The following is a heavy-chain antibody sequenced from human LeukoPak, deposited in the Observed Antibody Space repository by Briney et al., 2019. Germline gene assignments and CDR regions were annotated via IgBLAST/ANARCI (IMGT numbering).Heavy chain of an antibody. CDR3: AKEDDRGGAFDI. CDR1: GFTFSSYE. D-gene: IGHD1-1*01. J-gene: IGHJ3*02. Sequence: GGSLRLSCAASGFTFSSYEMNWVRQAPGKGLEWVSYISSSGSTIYYADSVKGRFTISRDNAKNSLYLQMNSLRAEDTAVYYCAKEDDRGGAFDIWGQGTMVTVSS. V-gene: IGHV3-48*03. CDR2: ISSSGSTI.